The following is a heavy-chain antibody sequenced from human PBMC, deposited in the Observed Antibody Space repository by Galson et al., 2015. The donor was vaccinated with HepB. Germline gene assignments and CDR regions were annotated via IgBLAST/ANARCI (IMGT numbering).Heavy chain of an antibody. CDR2: ISSDGSSQ. J-gene: IGHJ6*04. D-gene: IGHD3-10*01. V-gene: IGHV3-30*18. CDR3: AKDLTGSSTLDV. CDR1: GFTFSSSG. Sequence: SLRLSCAASGFTFSSSGMHWVRQAPGKGLEWVAGISSDGSSQYYEDSVKGRFTISRDNSKNTLYVLMNSLRVEDTAVYYCAKDLTGSSTLDVWGKGTTVTVSS.